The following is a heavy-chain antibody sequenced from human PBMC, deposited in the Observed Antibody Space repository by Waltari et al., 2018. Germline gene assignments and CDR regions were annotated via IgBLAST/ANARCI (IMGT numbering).Heavy chain of an antibody. CDR2: INHSGST. Sequence: QVQLQQWGAGLLKPSETLSLTCAVYGGSFSGYYWSWIRQPPGKGLEWIGEINHSGSTNYNPSLKSRVTISVDTSKNQFSLKLSSVTAADTAMYYCARDGGGEEMATITGWFDPWGQGTLVTVSS. V-gene: IGHV4-34*01. D-gene: IGHD5-12*01. CDR3: ARDGGGEEMATITGWFDP. CDR1: GGSFSGYY. J-gene: IGHJ5*02.